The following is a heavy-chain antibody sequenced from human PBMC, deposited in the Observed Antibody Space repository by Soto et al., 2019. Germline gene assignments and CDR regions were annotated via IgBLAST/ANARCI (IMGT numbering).Heavy chain of an antibody. CDR3: ARGSTSFEG. J-gene: IGHJ4*02. Sequence: GGSLRLSCAASGFSFGTYWMSWVRQAPGKGLEWLANIWRDGSEKHYVDSVKGRFTISRDNAKNSLYLQMNSLTVEDMAVYYCARGSTSFEGWGQGALVTVSS. D-gene: IGHD2-2*01. CDR2: IWRDGSEK. V-gene: IGHV3-7*01. CDR1: GFSFGTYW.